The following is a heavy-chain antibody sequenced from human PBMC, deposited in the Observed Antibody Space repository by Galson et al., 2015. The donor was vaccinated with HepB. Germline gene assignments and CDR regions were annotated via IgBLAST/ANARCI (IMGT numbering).Heavy chain of an antibody. CDR1: AFTFKNYA. CDR3: AGYYDYP. Sequence: SLRLSCAASAFTFKNYAVSWVRQAPGKGLEWVSYISGSGDRTNYADAVKGRFTISRDNSKNTLYLQMNSLRAEDTAVYYCAGYYDYPWGQGTLVTVSS. D-gene: IGHD3-3*01. CDR2: ISGSGDRT. V-gene: IGHV3-23*01. J-gene: IGHJ5*02.